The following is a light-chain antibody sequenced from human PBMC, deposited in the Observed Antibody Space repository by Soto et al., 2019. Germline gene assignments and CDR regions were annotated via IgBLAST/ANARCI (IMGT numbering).Light chain of an antibody. CDR3: SSYTSSSTYV. CDR2: EVS. J-gene: IGLJ1*01. CDR1: SSDVGGYNY. Sequence: QSALTQPASVSGSPGQSIAISCTGTSSDVGGYNYVSWYQQHPGKAPKLMISEVSNRPSGVSNRFSGSKSGNTASLTISGLQAEDEADYYCSSYTSSSTYVFGTGPKLTVL. V-gene: IGLV2-14*01.